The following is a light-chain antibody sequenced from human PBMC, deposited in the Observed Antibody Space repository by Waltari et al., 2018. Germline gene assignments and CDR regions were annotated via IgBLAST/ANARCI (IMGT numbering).Light chain of an antibody. CDR1: QSVSSNY. CDR2: GAS. Sequence: ENVLTQSPGTLSLSPGERATLSCRASQSVSSNYLAWYQQKLGQAPRLLIYGASSRASGIPDRFSGRGSGTDFTLTISILEPEDFAVYYCQQYGNSLTFGGGTKVEIK. J-gene: IGKJ4*01. V-gene: IGKV3-20*01. CDR3: QQYGNSLT.